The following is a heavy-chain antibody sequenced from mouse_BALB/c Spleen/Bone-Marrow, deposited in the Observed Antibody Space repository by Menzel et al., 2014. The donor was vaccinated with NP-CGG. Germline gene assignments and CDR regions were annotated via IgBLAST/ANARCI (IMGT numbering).Heavy chain of an antibody. D-gene: IGHD1-1*01. V-gene: IGHV1-69*02. CDR2: IYPSDSYI. CDR1: GYTFTSYW. J-gene: IGHJ4*01. CDR3: TRYGNSHYYAIDY. Sequence: QVQLQQSGAELVRPGASLKLSCRASGYTFTSYWINWVKQRPGQGLEWIGNIYPSDSYINYNQRFKDKATLTVDKSSSTAYMQLSSPISEDSAVYYCTRYGNSHYYAIDYWGQGTSVTVSS.